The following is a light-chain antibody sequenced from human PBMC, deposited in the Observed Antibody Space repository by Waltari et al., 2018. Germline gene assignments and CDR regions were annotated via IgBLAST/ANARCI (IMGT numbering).Light chain of an antibody. J-gene: IGLJ2*01. CDR3: CSYAASYTSYVI. CDR2: ETT. Sequence: QSALTQPASVSGSPGQSITISCTGSNSDIGSFNLVSWYQQLSNTAPKLIIYETTKRPWGVSDGIYGAPAGDTASLTISGLQTEDEADYYCCSYAASYTSYVIFGGGTKLTVL. CDR1: NSDIGSFNL. V-gene: IGLV2-23*01.